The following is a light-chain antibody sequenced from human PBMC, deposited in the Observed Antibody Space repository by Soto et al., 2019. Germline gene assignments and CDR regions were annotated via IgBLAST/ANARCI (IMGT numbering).Light chain of an antibody. Sequence: IQLTQSPSSLSASVGDRVTINCRASQGISIYLAWYQQKPGKAPKLLIYAASILQRGVPSRFSGSGSGTDFSLTISSLQPEVLAIYNCLPHNPFVSGTKVDIK. CDR3: LPHNP. CDR2: AAS. CDR1: QGISIY. V-gene: IGKV1-9*01. J-gene: IGKJ3*01.